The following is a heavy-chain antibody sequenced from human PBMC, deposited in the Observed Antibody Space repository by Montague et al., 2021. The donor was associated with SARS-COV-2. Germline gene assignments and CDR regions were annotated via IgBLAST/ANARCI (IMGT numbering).Heavy chain of an antibody. CDR1: GGPISSGSYY. CDR3: ARDGYSSGWNGLHWFDP. J-gene: IGHJ5*02. D-gene: IGHD6-25*01. Sequence: TLSLTCTVTGGPISSGSYYWSWIRQPAGKGLEWIGRIDTSGXTXYXXXXKXRVTISVDTSKNQFSLKLSSVTAADTAVYYCARDGYSSGWNGLHWFDPWGQGTLVTVSS. V-gene: IGHV4-61*02. CDR2: IDTSGXT.